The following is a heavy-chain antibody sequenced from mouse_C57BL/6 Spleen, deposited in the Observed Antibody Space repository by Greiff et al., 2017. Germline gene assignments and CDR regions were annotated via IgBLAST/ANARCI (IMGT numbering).Heavy chain of an antibody. CDR1: GYTFTSYW. Sequence: VQLQQSGAELVKPGASVKLSCKASGYTFTSYWMHWVKQRPGQGLEWIGMIHPNSGSTNYNEKFKRKATLTVDKSSSTAYMQLSSLTSEDSAVYYCARSYGYYDYFDYWGQGTTRTVSS. CDR3: ARSYGYYDYFDY. V-gene: IGHV1-64*01. CDR2: IHPNSGST. J-gene: IGHJ2*01. D-gene: IGHD2-3*01.